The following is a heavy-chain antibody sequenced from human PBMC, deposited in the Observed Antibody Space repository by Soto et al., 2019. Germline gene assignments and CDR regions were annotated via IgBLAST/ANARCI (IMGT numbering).Heavy chain of an antibody. CDR2: IYYSGRT. CDR1: GDSISSYY. Sequence: QVQLQESGPRLVKPSETLSLTCTVSGDSISSYYWTWIRQPPGKGLEYIGYIYYSGRTYYNPSLKSRVTISVDTSKNQFSLKLSSVTAADTAVYYCARGPLGITTTGTWYDFDYWGQGTRVTVSS. V-gene: IGHV4-59*01. CDR3: ARGPLGITTTGTWYDFDY. D-gene: IGHD2-15*01. J-gene: IGHJ4*02.